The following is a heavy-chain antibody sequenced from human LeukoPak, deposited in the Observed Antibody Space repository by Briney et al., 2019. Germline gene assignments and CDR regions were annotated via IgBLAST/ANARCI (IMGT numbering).Heavy chain of an antibody. Sequence: SETLSLTCTVSGGSISSYYWSWIRQPPGKGLEWIGYIYYSGSTNYNPSLKSRVTISVDTSKNQFSLKLSSVIAADTAVYYCAGDQGYCSGGSCSNLNWFDPWGQGTLVTVSS. D-gene: IGHD2-15*01. CDR1: GGSISSYY. J-gene: IGHJ5*02. CDR3: AGDQGYCSGGSCSNLNWFDP. CDR2: IYYSGST. V-gene: IGHV4-59*12.